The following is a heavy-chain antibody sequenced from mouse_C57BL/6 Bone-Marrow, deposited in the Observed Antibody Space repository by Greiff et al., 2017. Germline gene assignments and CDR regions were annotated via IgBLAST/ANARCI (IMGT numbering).Heavy chain of an antibody. Sequence: QVPLQQPGAELVRPGTSVKLSCKASGYTFTSYWMHWVKQRPGQGLEWIGVIDPSDSYTNYNQKFKGKDTLTVDTSSSTAYMQLSSLTSEDSAVYYCARADYYGTLYYFDYWGQGTTLTVSS. CDR2: IDPSDSYT. CDR1: GYTFTSYW. CDR3: ARADYYGTLYYFDY. D-gene: IGHD1-1*01. V-gene: IGHV1-59*01. J-gene: IGHJ2*01.